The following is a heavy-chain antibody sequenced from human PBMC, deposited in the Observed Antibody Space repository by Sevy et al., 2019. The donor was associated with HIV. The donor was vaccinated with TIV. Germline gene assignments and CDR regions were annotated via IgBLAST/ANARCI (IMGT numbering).Heavy chain of an antibody. V-gene: IGHV1-24*01. Sequence: ASVKVSCKVSGYTLTELSMHWVRQAPGKGLEWMGRYDPEDVETFYVEKFQGRVTMTEDTSTDTDYMELSSLRPEDTAVYYCATDRREAFGYHQYGLGVWGQGTTVTVSS. CDR2: YDPEDVET. J-gene: IGHJ6*02. D-gene: IGHD1-26*01. CDR3: ATDRREAFGYHQYGLGV. CDR1: GYTLTELS.